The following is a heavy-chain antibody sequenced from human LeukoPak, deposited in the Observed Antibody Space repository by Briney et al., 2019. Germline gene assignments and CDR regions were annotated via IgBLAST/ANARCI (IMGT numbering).Heavy chain of an antibody. V-gene: IGHV4-4*07. J-gene: IGHJ5*02. D-gene: IGHD4-11*01. CDR3: ARDDTVTTSGWFDP. CDR1: GGSLSSYY. Sequence: SETLSLTCTVSGGSLSSYYWSWIRQPAGKGLEWIGRIYTSGSTNYNPSLKSRVTMSVDTSKNQFSLKLSSVTAADTAVYYCARDDTVTTSGWFDPWGQGTLVTVSS. CDR2: IYTSGST.